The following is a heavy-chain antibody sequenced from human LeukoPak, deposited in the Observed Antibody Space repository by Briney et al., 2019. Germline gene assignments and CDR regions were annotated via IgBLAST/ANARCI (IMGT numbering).Heavy chain of an antibody. Sequence: PSETLSLTWTVSGGSISSSSYYWGWIRQPPGKGLEWIGSIYYSGSTYYNPSLKSRVTISVDTSKNQFSLKLSSVTAADTAAYYCARHPHYGSGSYRNYNWFDPWGQGTLVTVSS. V-gene: IGHV4-39*01. J-gene: IGHJ5*02. CDR3: ARHPHYGSGSYRNYNWFDP. D-gene: IGHD3-10*01. CDR2: IYYSGST. CDR1: GGSISSSSYY.